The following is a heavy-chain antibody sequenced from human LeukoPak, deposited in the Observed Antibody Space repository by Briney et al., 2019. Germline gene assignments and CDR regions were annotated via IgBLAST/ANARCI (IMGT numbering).Heavy chain of an antibody. D-gene: IGHD2-15*01. CDR3: ARGDIVVVVAANREVVGAFDI. J-gene: IGHJ3*02. V-gene: IGHV3-30*02. Sequence: GGSLRLSCAASRFSFSSYGMHWVRQAPGRGLEWVAFIRYDGSNKYYTDSVKGRFTISRDNSKNTLYLQMNSLRAEDTAVYYCARGDIVVVVAANREVVGAFDIWGQGTMVTVSS. CDR2: IRYDGSNK. CDR1: RFSFSSYG.